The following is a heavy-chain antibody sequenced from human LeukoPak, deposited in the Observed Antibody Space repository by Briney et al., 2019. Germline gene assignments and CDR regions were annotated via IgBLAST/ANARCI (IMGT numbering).Heavy chain of an antibody. CDR1: GFTFSDYY. J-gene: IGHJ4*02. CDR2: ISSSSSST. D-gene: IGHD3-3*02. CDR3: VRKSIYSEVFDY. V-gene: IGHV3-11*03. Sequence: PGGSLRLSCAASGFTFSDYYMSWIRQAPGKGLEWVSYISSSSSSTKYTDSVKGRFTISRDNARTSLYLQMDSLRAEDTAVYYCVRKSIYSEVFDYSGQGTLVTVSS.